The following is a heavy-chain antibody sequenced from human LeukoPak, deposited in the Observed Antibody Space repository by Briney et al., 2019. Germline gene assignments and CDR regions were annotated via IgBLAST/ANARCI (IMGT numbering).Heavy chain of an antibody. CDR2: ISSSGSST. CDR3: AREPPRFGDNWFDP. V-gene: IGHV3-48*04. J-gene: IGHJ5*02. Sequence: GSLRLSCAASGFTFSSYSMNWVRQAPGKGLEWVSYISSSGSSTYYADSVKSRFTISRDNAKNSLFLQMNSLRAEDTAVYYCAREPPRFGDNWFDPWGQGTLVTVSS. CDR1: GFTFSSYS. D-gene: IGHD3-10*01.